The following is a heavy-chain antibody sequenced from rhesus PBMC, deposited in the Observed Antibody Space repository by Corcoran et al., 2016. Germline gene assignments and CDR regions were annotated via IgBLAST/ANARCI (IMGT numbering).Heavy chain of an antibody. V-gene: IGHV3S25*01. Sequence: EVQLVESGGGLAKPGGSLRLSCAASGFTFSSYWMNWVRQAPGKGLEWVSAINSGGGSTYYADSVKGRFTISRDNSKNTLSLQMNSLGAEDTAVYYCAKARGYSGYSSFDYWGQGVLVTVSS. CDR1: GFTFSSYW. CDR2: INSGGGST. D-gene: IGHD5-42*01. J-gene: IGHJ4*01. CDR3: AKARGYSGYSSFDY.